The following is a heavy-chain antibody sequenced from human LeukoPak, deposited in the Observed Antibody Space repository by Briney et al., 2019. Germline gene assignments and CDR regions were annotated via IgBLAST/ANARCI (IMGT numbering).Heavy chain of an antibody. Sequence: SETLSLTCTVSGGSISSYYWSWIRQPPGKGLEWIGYIYYSGSTNYNPSLKSRVTISVDTSKNQFSLKLSSVTAADTAVYYCARHGTIFGRGARAYYTDVWGKGTTVTVSS. V-gene: IGHV4-59*08. J-gene: IGHJ6*03. CDR3: ARHGTIFGRGARAYYTDV. CDR2: IYYSGST. D-gene: IGHD3-3*01. CDR1: GGSISSYY.